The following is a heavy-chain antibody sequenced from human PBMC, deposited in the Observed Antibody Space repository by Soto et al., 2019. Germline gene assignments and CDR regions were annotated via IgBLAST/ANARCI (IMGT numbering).Heavy chain of an antibody. J-gene: IGHJ4*02. Sequence: QDQLVQSGAEVKKPGASVKVSCTASGYTFTTYGITWVRQAPGQGLEWMGWISPKKGHTNYAQKLQGRVTMTTDTSTNTAYMELRSLRSDDTAVYYCARYRWVSGSYRIDYWGQGTLVTVSS. CDR2: ISPKKGHT. D-gene: IGHD1-26*01. CDR1: GYTFTTYG. V-gene: IGHV1-18*04. CDR3: ARYRWVSGSYRIDY.